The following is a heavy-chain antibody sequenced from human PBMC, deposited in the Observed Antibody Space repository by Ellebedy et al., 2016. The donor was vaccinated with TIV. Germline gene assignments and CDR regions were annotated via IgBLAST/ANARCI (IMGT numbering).Heavy chain of an antibody. CDR2: ISSDGGGT. D-gene: IGHD3-16*01. V-gene: IGHV3-7*01. Sequence: GGSLRLSXAAFGFNFSPYWMSWVRQVPGKGLEWLATISSDGGGTEYVDSVKGRLTISRDNAKRSLFLQMSSLRVDDTAVYYCARENWGQFDYWGQGTLVTVSP. CDR1: GFNFSPYW. J-gene: IGHJ4*02. CDR3: ARENWGQFDY.